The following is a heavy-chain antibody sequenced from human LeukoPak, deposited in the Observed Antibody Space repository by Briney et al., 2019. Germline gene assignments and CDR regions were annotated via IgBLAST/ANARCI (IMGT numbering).Heavy chain of an antibody. J-gene: IGHJ4*02. V-gene: IGHV3-23*01. CDR1: GFAFSTFA. D-gene: IGHD2-21*01. CDR3: AKRVIDFGGIDY. Sequence: PGGSRRLSCAASGFAFSTFAMSWVRQAPGQGLEWVSSIMGGGKTPFYADSVRGRFTISRDNSKNTLYLQMNGLRGEDTAVYYCAKRVIDFGGIDYCGAGTLLTVPS. CDR2: IMGGGKTP.